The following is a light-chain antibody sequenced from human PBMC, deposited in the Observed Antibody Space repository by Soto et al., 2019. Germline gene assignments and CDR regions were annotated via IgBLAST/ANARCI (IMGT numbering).Light chain of an antibody. Sequence: IVFTQSPGTLSLSPGERATLSCRASQSFTSNYLAWYQQKPGQAPRLLIYGASSRATGIPDRFSGSGSGTDFTLTISRLEPEDFAVYFCQQYGNSPRTFGQGIKVDIK. CDR3: QQYGNSPRT. CDR1: QSFTSNY. CDR2: GAS. V-gene: IGKV3-20*01. J-gene: IGKJ1*01.